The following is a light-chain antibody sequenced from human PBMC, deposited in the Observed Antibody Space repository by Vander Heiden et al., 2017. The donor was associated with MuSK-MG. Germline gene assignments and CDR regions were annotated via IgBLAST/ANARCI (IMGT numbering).Light chain of an antibody. CDR3: HQRSNWPPFT. CDR2: DAS. V-gene: IGKV3-11*01. CDR1: QSVSSY. J-gene: IGKJ3*01. Sequence: EIVLTQSPATLSLSPGERATLSCRASQSVSSYLAWYQQKPGQAPRLLIYDASNRATGIPARFSGSGYGKDFTLTISSREPEDFAVYYCHQRSNWPPFTFGHGTKVDIK.